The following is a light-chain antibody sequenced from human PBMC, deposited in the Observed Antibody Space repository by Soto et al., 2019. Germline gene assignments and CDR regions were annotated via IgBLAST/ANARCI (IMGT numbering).Light chain of an antibody. V-gene: IGKV1-39*01. CDR2: TTS. CDR3: QQSYTTPWT. Sequence: DIQMTQSPSSLSASVGDRVTITCRASQSISYYLNWYQQKPGRAPRLLIYTTSSLQSGVRSKFSGRASGTDFTLTISSLQPEDFATYYCQQSYTTPWTFGQGTKVEIK. J-gene: IGKJ1*01. CDR1: QSISYY.